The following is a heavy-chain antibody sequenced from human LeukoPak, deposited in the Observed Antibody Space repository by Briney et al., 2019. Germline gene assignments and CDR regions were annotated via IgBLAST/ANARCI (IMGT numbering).Heavy chain of an antibody. CDR1: GYFFSGYH. D-gene: IGHD3-10*01. CDR3: AGLGSTMEGRIDS. J-gene: IGHJ5*01. V-gene: IGHV1-2*02. Sequence: ASVKVSCKASGYFFSGYHVHWVRQAPGQGLDWMGRIYIDSGDTNYAQKFQGRVTMTRDTSISTAYMELSSLTPDDTAVYYCAGLGSTMEGRIDSWGQGTPVTVSS. CDR2: IYIDSGDT.